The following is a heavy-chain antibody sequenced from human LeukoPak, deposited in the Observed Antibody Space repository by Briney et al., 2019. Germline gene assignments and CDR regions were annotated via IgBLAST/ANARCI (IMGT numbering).Heavy chain of an antibody. J-gene: IGHJ4*02. V-gene: IGHV1-18*01. CDR2: ISAYNGNT. CDR3: AGYDSMDSFDY. D-gene: IGHD3-22*01. Sequence: ASVTVSCKASGYTFTSYGISWVRQAPGQGLEWMGWISAYNGNTNYAQKLQGRVTMTTDTSTSTAYMELRSLRSDDTAVYYCAGYDSMDSFDYWGQGTLVTVSS. CDR1: GYTFTSYG.